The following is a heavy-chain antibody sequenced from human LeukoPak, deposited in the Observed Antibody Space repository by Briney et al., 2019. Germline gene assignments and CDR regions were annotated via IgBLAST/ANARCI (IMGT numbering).Heavy chain of an antibody. V-gene: IGHV1-2*02. J-gene: IGHJ5*02. CDR2: INPNSGGT. CDR1: GYTFTGYY. CDR3: ARELLPLLNLGYCSSTSCYGNWFDP. Sequence: GASVKVSCKASGYTFTGYYMHWVRQAPGQGLEWMGWINPNSGGTNYAQKFQGRATMTRDTSISTAYMELSRLRSDDTAVYYCARELLPLLNLGYCSSTSCYGNWFDPWGRGTLVTVSS. D-gene: IGHD2-2*01.